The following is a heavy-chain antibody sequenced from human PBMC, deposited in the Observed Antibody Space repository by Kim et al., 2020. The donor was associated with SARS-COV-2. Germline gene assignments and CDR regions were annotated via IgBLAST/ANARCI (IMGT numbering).Heavy chain of an antibody. V-gene: IGHV4-34*01. CDR3: ARGSCGGDCYHGGSWFDP. Sequence: KSRVTISVDTSKNQFSLKLSSVTAADTAVYYCARGSCGGDCYHGGSWFDPWGQGTLVTVSS. J-gene: IGHJ5*02. D-gene: IGHD2-21*02.